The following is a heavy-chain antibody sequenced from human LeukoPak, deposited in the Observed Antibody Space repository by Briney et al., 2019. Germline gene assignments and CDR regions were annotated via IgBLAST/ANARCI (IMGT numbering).Heavy chain of an antibody. CDR2: TYYRSKWYN. Sequence: SQTLSLTCAISGDSVSSNTVGWHWIRQSPSRGLEWLGRTYYRSKWYNDYATSVEGRITINSDTSKNQFSLQLNSVTPEDTAVYYCARSQHWGYDYWGQGTLVTVSS. D-gene: IGHD7-27*01. V-gene: IGHV6-1*01. CDR1: GDSVSSNTVG. CDR3: ARSQHWGYDY. J-gene: IGHJ4*02.